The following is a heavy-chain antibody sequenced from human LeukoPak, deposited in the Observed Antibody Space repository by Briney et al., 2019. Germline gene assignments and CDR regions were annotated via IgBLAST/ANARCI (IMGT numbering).Heavy chain of an antibody. D-gene: IGHD3-16*02. CDR3: AGPVGELSLYRRYAFDI. V-gene: IGHV1-69*04. Sequence: SVKVSCKASGGTFSSYAISWVRPAPAQGLEWMGRIIPILGIANYAQKFQGRVTITADRSTSTAYMELSSQRSEDTAVYYCAGPVGELSLYRRYAFDIWGQGTMVTVSS. CDR1: GGTFSSYA. CDR2: IIPILGIA. J-gene: IGHJ3*02.